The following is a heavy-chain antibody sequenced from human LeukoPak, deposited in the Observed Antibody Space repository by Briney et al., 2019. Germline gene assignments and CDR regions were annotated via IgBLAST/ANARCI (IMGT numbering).Heavy chain of an antibody. D-gene: IGHD6-19*01. CDR2: IQFDGSER. V-gene: IGHV3-30*02. CDR1: AFTFSSYG. CDR3: ANTMYSSAWSPFDY. J-gene: IGHJ4*02. Sequence: GGSLRLSCAASAFTFSSYGMHWVRQAPGKGLEWVAFIQFDGSERYYADSVKGRFTISRDNSGKTLYLQMNSLRPEDTALYYCANTMYSSAWSPFDYWGRGTLVTVSS.